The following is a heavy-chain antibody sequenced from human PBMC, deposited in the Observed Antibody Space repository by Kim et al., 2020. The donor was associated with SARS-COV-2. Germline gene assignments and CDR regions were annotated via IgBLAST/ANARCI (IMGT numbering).Heavy chain of an antibody. D-gene: IGHD3-22*01. CDR1: GGSISSYY. CDR3: ARVNRPDYDSSGYYPFDY. Sequence: SETLSLTCTVSGGSISSYYWSWIRQPPGKGLEWIGYIYYSGSTNYNPSLNSRVTISVDTSKNQFSLKLSSVTAADTAVYYCARVNRPDYDSSGYYPFDYWGQGTLVTVSS. J-gene: IGHJ4*02. V-gene: IGHV4-59*13. CDR2: IYYSGST.